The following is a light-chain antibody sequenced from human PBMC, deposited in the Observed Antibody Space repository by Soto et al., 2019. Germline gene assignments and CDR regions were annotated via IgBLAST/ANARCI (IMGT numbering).Light chain of an antibody. J-gene: IGLJ3*02. CDR2: EVN. Sequence: QSVLTQPASVSGSPGQSITISCTGTSNDVGGYNLVSWFQQHPGKAPKLMISEVNKRPSGVSNRFSGSKSANTASLTISGLPAEDEADYYCCSHVGGSSPQWVFGGGTKLTVL. CDR3: CSHVGGSSPQWV. CDR1: SNDVGGYNL. V-gene: IGLV2-23*02.